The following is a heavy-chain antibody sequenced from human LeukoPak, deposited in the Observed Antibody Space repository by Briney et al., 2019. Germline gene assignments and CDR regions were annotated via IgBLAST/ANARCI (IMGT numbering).Heavy chain of an antibody. J-gene: IGHJ6*03. CDR2: ISGSGGST. Sequence: GGSLRLSCAASGFTFSSYAMSWVRQAPGKGLEWVSAISGSGGSTYYADSVKGRFTISRDNSKNTLYLQMNSLRAEDTAVYYCAKDRSVLYDFWSGYQGTLSARMDVWGKGTTVTVSS. D-gene: IGHD3-3*01. V-gene: IGHV3-23*01. CDR1: GFTFSSYA. CDR3: AKDRSVLYDFWSGYQGTLSARMDV.